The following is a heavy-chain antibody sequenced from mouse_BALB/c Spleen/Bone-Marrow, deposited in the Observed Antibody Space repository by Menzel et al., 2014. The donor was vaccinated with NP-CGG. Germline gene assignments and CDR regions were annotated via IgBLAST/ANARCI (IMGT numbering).Heavy chain of an antibody. CDR3: ARGNYGNYVDYFDY. D-gene: IGHD2-1*01. CDR1: GFTFSSYG. Sequence: EVKLMESGGGLVQPGGSLKLSCAASGFTFSSYGMSWVRQTPDKRLELVAFINSNGGSTYYPDSVKGRFTISRDNAKNTLSLQMSSLKSEDTAMYYCARGNYGNYVDYFDYWGQGTPLTVSS. V-gene: IGHV5-6-3*01. J-gene: IGHJ2*01. CDR2: INSNGGST.